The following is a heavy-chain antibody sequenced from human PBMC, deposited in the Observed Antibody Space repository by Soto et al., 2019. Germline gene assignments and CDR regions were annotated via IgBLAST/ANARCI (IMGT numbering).Heavy chain of an antibody. V-gene: IGHV5-51*01. CDR3: ARHSTDYGDSQGSSGGYGMDV. J-gene: IGHJ6*02. D-gene: IGHD4-17*01. CDR2: IYPGDSDT. Sequence: GESLKISCKGSGYSFTSSWFGWVRQMPGKGLGWMGIIYPGDSDTRYSPSFQGQVTISADKSISTAYLQWSSLKASDTAMYYCARHSTDYGDSQGSSGGYGMDVWGQGTTVTVSS. CDR1: GYSFTSSW.